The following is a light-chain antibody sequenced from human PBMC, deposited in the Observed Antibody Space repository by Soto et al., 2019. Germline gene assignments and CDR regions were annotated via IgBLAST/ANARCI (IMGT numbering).Light chain of an antibody. Sequence: DIVLTQSTATLSLSPGERATLFCRASQSVSRYLAWYQQKHGQAPRILIYDASNRATGIPARFSGSGYGTDFTLTISRLETEDFAVYYCQQRSNWPITFGQGTRLEIK. J-gene: IGKJ5*01. CDR3: QQRSNWPIT. CDR2: DAS. V-gene: IGKV3-11*01. CDR1: QSVSRY.